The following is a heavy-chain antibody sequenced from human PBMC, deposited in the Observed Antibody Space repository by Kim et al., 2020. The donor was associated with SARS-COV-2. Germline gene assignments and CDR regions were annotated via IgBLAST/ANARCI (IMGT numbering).Heavy chain of an antibody. CDR3: ARDFRGWDFWHGMDV. Sequence: GGSLRLSCAASGFTFSDYYMSWIRQAPGKGLEWVSYISSSSSYTNYADSVKGRFTISRDNAKNSLYLQMNSLRAEDTAVYYCARDFRGWDFWHGMDVWGQGTTVTVSS. D-gene: IGHD3-3*01. J-gene: IGHJ6*02. CDR2: ISSSSSYT. CDR1: GFTFSDYY. V-gene: IGHV3-11*06.